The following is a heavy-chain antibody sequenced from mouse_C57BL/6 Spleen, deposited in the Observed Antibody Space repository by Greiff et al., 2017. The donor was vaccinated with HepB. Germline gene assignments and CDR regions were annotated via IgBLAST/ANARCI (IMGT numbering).Heavy chain of an antibody. D-gene: IGHD2-5*01. CDR1: GYTFTDYY. CDR3: ARAYSIYAMDY. Sequence: VKLQQPGPELVKPGASVKISCKASGYTFTDYYMNWVKQSPGKCLEWIGDIHPNNGGTSYNQKFKGKATLTVDKSSSTAYMELRSLTSEDSAVYYCARAYSIYAMDYWGQGTSVTVSS. J-gene: IGHJ4*01. V-gene: IGHV1-26*01. CDR2: IHPNNGGT.